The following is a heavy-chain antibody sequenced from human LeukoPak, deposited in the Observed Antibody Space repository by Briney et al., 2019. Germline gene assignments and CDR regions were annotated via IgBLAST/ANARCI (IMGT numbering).Heavy chain of an antibody. Sequence: GGSLRLSCAASGFTFSRYAMSWVRQAPGKGLEWVSAISGSGGSTYYADSVKGRFTISRDNSKNTLYLQMNSLRAEDTAVYYCAKAVSSSGWYRGYFQHWGQGTLVTVSS. CDR2: ISGSGGST. CDR3: AKAVSSSGWYRGYFQH. CDR1: GFTFSRYA. D-gene: IGHD6-19*01. V-gene: IGHV3-23*01. J-gene: IGHJ1*01.